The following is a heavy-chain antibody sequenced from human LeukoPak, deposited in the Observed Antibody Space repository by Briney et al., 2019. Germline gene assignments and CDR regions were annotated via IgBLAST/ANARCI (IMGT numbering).Heavy chain of an antibody. CDR1: GDSITSSIYY. J-gene: IGHJ5*02. CDR3: SGGWFYP. CDR2: FYNSEST. V-gene: IGHV4-39*01. Sequence: SETLSLTCTVSGDSITSSIYYWGWIRQPPGKGLEWIGSFYNSESTFYNPSLKSRASISIDTSNNQVSLNLDSVTAADTAVCYCSGGWFYPXGXGTLVIVSS. D-gene: IGHD3-16*01.